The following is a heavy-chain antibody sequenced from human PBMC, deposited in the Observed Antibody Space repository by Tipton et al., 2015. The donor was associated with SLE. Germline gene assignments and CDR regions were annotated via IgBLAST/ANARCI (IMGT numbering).Heavy chain of an antibody. J-gene: IGHJ4*02. CDR3: ASITMVRGVDY. D-gene: IGHD3-10*01. CDR1: GFSISSGYY. Sequence: TLSLTCAVSGFSISSGYYWGWIRQPPGKGLEWIGSIYHSGSTYYNPSLKSRLTISVATSKNQFSLKLSSVTAADTAVYYCASITMVRGVDYWGQGTLVTVSS. V-gene: IGHV4-38-2*01. CDR2: IYHSGST.